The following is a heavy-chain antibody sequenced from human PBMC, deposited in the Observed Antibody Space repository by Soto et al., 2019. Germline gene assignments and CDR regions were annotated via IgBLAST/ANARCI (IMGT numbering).Heavy chain of an antibody. V-gene: IGHV3-9*01. Sequence: EVQLVESGGDLVPPGRSLRLSCAASGFTFDDYAMHWVRQAPGKGLEWVSGISWNSGTIGYADSVKGRFAISRDNAKNFLYLKLNSLRGEDTPLFYCEKLGCRSPACDLNDYMDVGGRGTTVTVSS. CDR3: EKLGCRSPACDLNDYMDV. D-gene: IGHD2-15*01. CDR2: ISWNSGTI. CDR1: GFTFDDYA. J-gene: IGHJ6*03.